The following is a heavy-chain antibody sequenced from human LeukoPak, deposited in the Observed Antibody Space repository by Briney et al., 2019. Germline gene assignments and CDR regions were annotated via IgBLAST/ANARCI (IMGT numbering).Heavy chain of an antibody. CDR2: IYYSGST. Sequence: SETLSLTCTVSGGSISSHYWSWIRQPPGKGLEWIGYIYYSGSTNYNPSLKSRVTISVDTSKNQFSLKLSSVTAADTAVYYCARLYCSSTSCYGGDDAFDIWGQGTMVTVSS. J-gene: IGHJ3*02. CDR1: GGSISSHY. V-gene: IGHV4-59*11. D-gene: IGHD2-2*01. CDR3: ARLYCSSTSCYGGDDAFDI.